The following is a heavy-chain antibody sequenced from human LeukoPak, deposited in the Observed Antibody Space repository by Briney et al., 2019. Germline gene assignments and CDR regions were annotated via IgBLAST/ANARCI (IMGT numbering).Heavy chain of an antibody. CDR1: GGSFSGYY. CDR3: ARGGFYSSSSSLYDY. V-gene: IGHV4-34*01. J-gene: IGHJ4*02. CDR2: INHSGST. D-gene: IGHD6-6*01. Sequence: SGTLSLTCAVYGGSFSGYYWSWIRQPPGKGLEWIGEINHSGSTNYNPSLKSRVTISVDTSKNQFSLKLSSVTAADTAVYYCARGGFYSSSSSLYDYWGQGTLVTVSS.